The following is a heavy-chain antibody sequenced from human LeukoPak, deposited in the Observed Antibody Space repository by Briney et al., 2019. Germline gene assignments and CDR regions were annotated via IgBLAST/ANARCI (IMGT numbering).Heavy chain of an antibody. D-gene: IGHD3-10*01. J-gene: IGHJ6*02. CDR2: IYTSGST. CDR3: ARVSPSGVWDV. CDR1: GGSISSSSYY. V-gene: IGHV4-61*02. Sequence: PSETLSLTCTVSGGSISSSSYYWSWIRQPAGKGLEWNGRIYTSGSTNYNPSLNSRVTISIDTSKNQFSLSLSSVTAADTAVYYCARVSPSGVWDVWGQGTTVTVSS.